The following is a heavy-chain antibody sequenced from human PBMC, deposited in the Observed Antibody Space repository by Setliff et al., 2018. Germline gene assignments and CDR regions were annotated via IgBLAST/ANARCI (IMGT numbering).Heavy chain of an antibody. Sequence: SETLSLTCAVYGGSFSGYYWSWIRQPPGKGLEWIGEINHSGGTNYNPSLKTRVTMSVDTSKNQFSLKLSSVTAADTAVYYCASLGIRDWYFDLWGRGTLVTVSS. CDR2: INHSGGT. J-gene: IGHJ2*01. D-gene: IGHD3-16*01. CDR3: ASLGIRDWYFDL. V-gene: IGHV4-34*01. CDR1: GGSFSGYY.